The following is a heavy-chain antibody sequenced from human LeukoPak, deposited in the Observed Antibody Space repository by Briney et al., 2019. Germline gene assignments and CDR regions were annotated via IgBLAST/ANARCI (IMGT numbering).Heavy chain of an antibody. V-gene: IGHV4-39*01. Sequence: TSETLSLTCTVSGGSISSGYYYWGWIRQPPGKGLEWIGSVYYSGSSYYNPSLKSRVTISVDTSKNQFSLKLSSVTAADTAGYYWARHVSFGELAYWGQGTLVTVSS. CDR2: VYYSGSS. CDR1: GGSISSGYYY. CDR3: ARHVSFGELAY. D-gene: IGHD3-10*01. J-gene: IGHJ4*02.